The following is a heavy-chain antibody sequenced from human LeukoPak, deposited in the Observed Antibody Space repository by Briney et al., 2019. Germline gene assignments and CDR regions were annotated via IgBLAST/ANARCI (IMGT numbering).Heavy chain of an antibody. V-gene: IGHV3-30*04. Sequence: PGGSLRLPCEASGFSFDTYAYHWVRQAPGKGLEWVVVISFDGSLQYYTDSVKGRFTISRDISTNTLYLQMNSLRPEDTAVYYCARGHLRIAALIDYWGQGTLVSVSS. J-gene: IGHJ4*02. CDR2: ISFDGSLQ. CDR3: ARGHLRIAALIDY. CDR1: GFSFDTYA. D-gene: IGHD6-6*01.